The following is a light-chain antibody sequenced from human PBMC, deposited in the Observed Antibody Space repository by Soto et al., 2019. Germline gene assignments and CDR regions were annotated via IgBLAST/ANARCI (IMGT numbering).Light chain of an antibody. V-gene: IGLV2-23*02. CDR2: EVS. CDR3: CSYAGSSTLV. CDR1: SSDVGSYNL. Sequence: QSALTPPASVSGSPGQSITISCTGTSSDVGSYNLVSWYQQLPGKAPKLMFYEVSKRPSGVSNRFSGSKSGNTASLTISGRQAEDEADYYCCSYAGSSTLVFGGGTKLTVL. J-gene: IGLJ2*01.